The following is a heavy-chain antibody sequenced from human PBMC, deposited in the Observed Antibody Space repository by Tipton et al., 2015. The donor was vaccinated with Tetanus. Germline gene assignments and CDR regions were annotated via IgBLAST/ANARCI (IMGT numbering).Heavy chain of an antibody. D-gene: IGHD2-2*01. Sequence: TLSLTCSVSGGSINPYYWSWIRQPPGKGLEWIGNIYSSGGTNYNPSLKSRVTISIDTSNNQFSLNLSSVTAADTAVYYCVRAGRYCSGTNCPAWRRFDPWGQGTLVTVSS. CDR3: VRAGRYCSGTNCPAWRRFDP. V-gene: IGHV4-59*01. CDR2: IYSSGGT. J-gene: IGHJ5*02. CDR1: GGSINPYY.